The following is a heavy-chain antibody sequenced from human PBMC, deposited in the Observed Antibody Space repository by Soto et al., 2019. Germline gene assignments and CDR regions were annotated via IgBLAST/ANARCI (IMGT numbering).Heavy chain of an antibody. CDR2: IYYRGST. CDR1: GGSVSSGSYY. D-gene: IGHD6-19*01. J-gene: IGHJ4*02. CDR3: ARVRASGWYLPDY. Sequence: QVQLQESGPGLVKPSETLSLTCTVSGGSVSSGSYYWSWIRQPPGKGLEWIGYIYYRGSTNYNPSLKSRVTVSVDTSKNQFSLKLSSVTAADTAVYYCARVRASGWYLPDYWGQGTLGTVSS. V-gene: IGHV4-61*01.